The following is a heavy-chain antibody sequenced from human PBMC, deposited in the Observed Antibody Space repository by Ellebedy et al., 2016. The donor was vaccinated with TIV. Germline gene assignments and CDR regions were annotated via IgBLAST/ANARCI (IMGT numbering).Heavy chain of an antibody. Sequence: MPSETLSLTCTVSGGSISSYYWSWIRQPPGKGLEWIGYIYYSGSTNYNPSLKSRVTISVDTSKNQFSLKLSSVTAADTAVYYCAIGLNWFDPWGQGTLVTVSS. J-gene: IGHJ5*02. V-gene: IGHV4-59*08. D-gene: IGHD3-16*01. CDR3: AIGLNWFDP. CDR2: IYYSGST. CDR1: GGSISSYY.